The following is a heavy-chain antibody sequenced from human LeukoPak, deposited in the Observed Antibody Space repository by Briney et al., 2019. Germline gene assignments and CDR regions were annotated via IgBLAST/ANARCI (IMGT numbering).Heavy chain of an antibody. CDR3: TATPASYDLDY. J-gene: IGHJ4*02. D-gene: IGHD3-16*01. CDR1: GFTISTNY. V-gene: IGHV3-49*04. Sequence: PGGSLRLSCAASGFTISTNYMSWVRQAPGKGLEWVGFIRSKAYGGTTEYAASVKGRFTIPRDDSKSIAYLQMNSLKTEDTAVYYCTATPASYDLDYWGQGTLVTVSS. CDR2: IRSKAYGGTT.